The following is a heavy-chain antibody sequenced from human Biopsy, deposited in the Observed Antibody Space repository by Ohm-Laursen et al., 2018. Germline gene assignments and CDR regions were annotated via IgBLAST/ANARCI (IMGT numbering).Heavy chain of an antibody. Sequence: NLSLTCTVSGASMTGYFWTWVRQPAGKGLEWIGHIYTIGDTTYNPSLESRVTMSLDTSKNQFSLKMTSLTAADTAVYFCAREDEGLLRALDLWGQGTMVTVSS. J-gene: IGHJ3*01. CDR2: IYTIGDT. CDR1: GASMTGYF. V-gene: IGHV4-4*07. CDR3: AREDEGLLRALDL. D-gene: IGHD3-3*01.